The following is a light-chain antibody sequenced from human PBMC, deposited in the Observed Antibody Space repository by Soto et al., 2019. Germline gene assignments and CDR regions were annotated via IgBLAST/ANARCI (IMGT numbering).Light chain of an antibody. J-gene: IGLJ1*01. CDR2: EVI. CDR3: SSYTTSSTRV. Sequence: QSVLTQPASVSGSPGQSITISCTGTSSDVGAYDFVSWYQQHPDKATKLMIYEVIYRPSGVSNRFSGSKSVNTATLTISGLQAEDEGDYYCSSYTTSSTRVFGTGTKLTVL. V-gene: IGLV2-14*03. CDR1: SSDVGAYDF.